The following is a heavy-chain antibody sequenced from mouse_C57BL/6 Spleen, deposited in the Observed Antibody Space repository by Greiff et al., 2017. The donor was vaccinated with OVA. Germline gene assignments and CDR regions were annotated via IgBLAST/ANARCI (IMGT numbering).Heavy chain of an antibody. CDR3: AREGITTVVATDYAMDY. CDR1: GYSITSGYY. J-gene: IGHJ4*01. D-gene: IGHD1-1*01. CDR2: IRYDGST. V-gene: IGHV3-6*01. Sequence: EVKLVESGPGLVKPSQSLSLTCSVTGYSITSGYYWNWIRQFPGNKLEWMGYIRYDGSTNYNPSLKNRISITRDTSKNQFFLKLNSVTTEDTATYYCAREGITTVVATDYAMDYWGQGTSVTVSS.